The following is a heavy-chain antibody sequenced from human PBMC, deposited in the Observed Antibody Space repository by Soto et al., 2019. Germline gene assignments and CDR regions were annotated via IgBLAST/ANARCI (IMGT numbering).Heavy chain of an antibody. V-gene: IGHV2-5*01. Sequence: AGPTLVNPTQTLTLTCTFSVFSLKSSGVGVAWIRQPPGKALEWLALVYWSDEKRYSPSLKNRLTITKDTSKNEVVLTMTNMDPLDTARYYCAHMDYYFATGTYYNVRWFDPWGQGIMITVSS. CDR2: VYWSDEK. CDR3: AHMDYYFATGTYYNVRWFDP. D-gene: IGHD3-10*01. CDR1: VFSLKSSGVG. J-gene: IGHJ5*02.